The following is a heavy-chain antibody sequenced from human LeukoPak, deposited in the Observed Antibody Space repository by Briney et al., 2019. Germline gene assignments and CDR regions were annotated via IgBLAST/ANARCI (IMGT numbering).Heavy chain of an antibody. J-gene: IGHJ4*02. CDR1: GYTFTVYY. V-gene: IGHV1-2*02. Sequence: ASVKVSCKASGYTFTVYYMHWVRQAPGQGLEWMGWINPNSGGTKYAQKFQGRVTMTRDTSITTVYMELSSLRSDDTAVYYCARDYYGSGSYYQLGYWGQGTLVTVSS. CDR3: ARDYYGSGSYYQLGY. D-gene: IGHD3-10*01. CDR2: INPNSGGT.